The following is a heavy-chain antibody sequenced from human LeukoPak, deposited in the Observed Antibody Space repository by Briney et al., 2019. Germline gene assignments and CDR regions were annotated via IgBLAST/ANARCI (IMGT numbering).Heavy chain of an antibody. CDR1: GFTFSSYG. CDR3: AKQGYFDSSGPYYYGMDV. CDR2: ISYDGSHK. D-gene: IGHD3-22*01. V-gene: IGHV3-30*18. J-gene: IGHJ6*02. Sequence: PGGSLRLSCAASGFTFSSYGMHWVRQAPGKGLEWVAVISYDGSHKYYGDSVKGRFTISRDNSKSTLYLQMNSLRVEDTAVYYCAKQGYFDSSGPYYYGMDVWGQGTTVTVYS.